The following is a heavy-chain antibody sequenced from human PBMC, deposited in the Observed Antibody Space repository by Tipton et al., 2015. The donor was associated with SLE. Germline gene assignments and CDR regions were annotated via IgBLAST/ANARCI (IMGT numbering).Heavy chain of an antibody. CDR3: ARDGTLSAESTFFYYYMDV. V-gene: IGHV3-23*01. Sequence: SLRLSCAASGSTFRSYALGWVRQAPGKGLEWVSGISGIGGTTTYAGSVKGRFTISRDNAKKSVFLEMSRLRAEDTAVYFCARDGTLSAESTFFYYYMDVWGKGTTVTVSS. D-gene: IGHD1-7*01. CDR2: ISGIGGTT. CDR1: GSTFRSYA. J-gene: IGHJ6*03.